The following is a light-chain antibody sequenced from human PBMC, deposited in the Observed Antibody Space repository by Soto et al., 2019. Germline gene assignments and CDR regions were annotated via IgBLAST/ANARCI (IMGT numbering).Light chain of an antibody. Sequence: EIVMTQSPATLSLSPGERATLSCRASQTIDNTLAWYQRKPGQAPRLLIYGASSRATGIPDRFSGSGSGADFTLSISGLEPEDIAVYYCQQYGSTPRTFGQGTKVDI. CDR3: QQYGSTPRT. CDR1: QTIDNT. CDR2: GAS. V-gene: IGKV3-20*01. J-gene: IGKJ1*01.